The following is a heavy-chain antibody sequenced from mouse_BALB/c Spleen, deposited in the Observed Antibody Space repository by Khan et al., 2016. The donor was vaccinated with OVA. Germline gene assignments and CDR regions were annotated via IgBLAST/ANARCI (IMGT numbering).Heavy chain of an antibody. V-gene: IGHV1-20*02. CDR1: GYSFNGYF. D-gene: IGHD1-1*01. CDR3: TRIYRSDFDS. Sequence: VQLQQSGPELVRPGASVKISCKASGYSFNGYFMNWVMQSHGKSLEWIGRINPHIGETFYNQRFKDKATLTVDESSSTAHMELRSLASEDSAVYYCTRIYRSDFDSWGQGTTLTVSS. J-gene: IGHJ2*01. CDR2: INPHIGET.